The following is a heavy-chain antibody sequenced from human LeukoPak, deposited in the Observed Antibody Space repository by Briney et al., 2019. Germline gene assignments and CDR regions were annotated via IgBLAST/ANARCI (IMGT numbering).Heavy chain of an antibody. Sequence: ASVKVSCKASGGTFSSCAISWVRQAPGQGLEWMGGIIPIFGTANYAQKFQGRVTITADESTSTAYMELSSLRSEDTAVYYCARDNEDCSSTSCYAGPVLDYWGQGTLVTVSS. D-gene: IGHD2-2*01. CDR2: IIPIFGTA. CDR3: ARDNEDCSSTSCYAGPVLDY. CDR1: GGTFSSCA. J-gene: IGHJ4*02. V-gene: IGHV1-69*13.